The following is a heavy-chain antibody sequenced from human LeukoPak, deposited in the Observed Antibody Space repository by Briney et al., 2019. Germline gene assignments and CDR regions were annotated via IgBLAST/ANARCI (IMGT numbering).Heavy chain of an antibody. CDR2: IRSKVYGGTT. CDR3: TRDPSQSPYGYDLC. V-gene: IGHV3-49*03. CDR1: GFTFGDYA. Sequence: PGRSLRLSCTASGFTFGDYAMSWFRQAPGKGLEWVGFIRSKVYGGTTEYAASVKGRFTISRDDSKSIAYLQMNSLKTEDTAVYYCTRDPSQSPYGYDLCWGQGTLVTVSS. J-gene: IGHJ4*02. D-gene: IGHD5-18*01.